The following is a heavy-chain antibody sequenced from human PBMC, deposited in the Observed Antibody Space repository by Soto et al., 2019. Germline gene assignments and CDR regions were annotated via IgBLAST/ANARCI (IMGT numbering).Heavy chain of an antibody. V-gene: IGHV4-34*01. CDR1: GGSFSGYY. D-gene: IGHD3-16*01. J-gene: IGHJ6*03. CDR2: INHSGST. Sequence: PSETLSLTCAVYGGSFSGYYWTWIRQPPGTGLEWIGEINHSGSTNYNPSLKSRVTISVDTSKNQFSLKLSSVTAADTAVYYCAREVGGVIKSGWDVGGKGTRVTVS. CDR3: AREVGGVIKSGWDV.